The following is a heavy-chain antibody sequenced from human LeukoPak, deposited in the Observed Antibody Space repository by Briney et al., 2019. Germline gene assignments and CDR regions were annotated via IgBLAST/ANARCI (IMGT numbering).Heavy chain of an antibody. J-gene: IGHJ4*02. V-gene: IGHV1-18*01. CDR1: GYTFTSYG. D-gene: IGHD5-18*01. CDR3: ASDFTAMFMGFDY. Sequence: GASVKVSCKASGYTFTSYGISWVRQAPGQGLEWMGWISAYNGNTNYAQKLQGRVTMTRNTSISTAYMELSSLRSEDTAVYYCASDFTAMFMGFDYWGQGTLVTVSS. CDR2: ISAYNGNT.